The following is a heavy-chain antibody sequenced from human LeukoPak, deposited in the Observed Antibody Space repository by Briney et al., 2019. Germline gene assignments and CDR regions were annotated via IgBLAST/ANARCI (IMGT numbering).Heavy chain of an antibody. Sequence: ASVKVSCKASGYTFTSYGISWVRQAPGQGLEWMGWISAYNGNTNYAQKLQGRVTMHTAPSLSTAYVALRSVRSYATDAYYCGRGVDSRSYYVTDYWGQGTLVTVSS. J-gene: IGHJ4*02. CDR3: GRGVDSRSYYVTDY. CDR1: GYTFTSYG. D-gene: IGHD1-26*01. CDR2: ISAYNGNT. V-gene: IGHV1-18*01.